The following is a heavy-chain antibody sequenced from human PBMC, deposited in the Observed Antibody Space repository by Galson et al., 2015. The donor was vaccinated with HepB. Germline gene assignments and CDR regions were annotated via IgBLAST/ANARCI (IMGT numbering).Heavy chain of an antibody. D-gene: IGHD3-16*01. J-gene: IGHJ6*02. CDR3: ARDSGSSFGGGYYYYYYGMDV. CDR1: GGTFSSYA. CDR2: IIPIFGTA. V-gene: IGHV1-69*13. Sequence: SVKVSCKASGGTFSSYAISWVRQAPGQGLEWMGGIIPIFGTANYAQKFQGRVTITADESTSTAYMELSSLRPEDTAVYYCARDSGSSFGGGYYYYYYGMDVWGQGTTVTVSS.